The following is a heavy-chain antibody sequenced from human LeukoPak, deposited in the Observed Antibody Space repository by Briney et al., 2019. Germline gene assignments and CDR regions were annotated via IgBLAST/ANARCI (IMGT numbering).Heavy chain of an antibody. V-gene: IGHV4-39*07. Sequence: SETLFLTCTVSGGSISNYYWGWIRQPPGEGLEWIGSIYHSGSTYYNPSLKSRVTISVDTSKNQFSLKLSSVTAADTAVYYCARGGIVGATKDLWGQGTLVTVSS. CDR3: ARGGIVGATKDL. CDR1: GGSISNYY. D-gene: IGHD1-26*01. J-gene: IGHJ4*02. CDR2: IYHSGST.